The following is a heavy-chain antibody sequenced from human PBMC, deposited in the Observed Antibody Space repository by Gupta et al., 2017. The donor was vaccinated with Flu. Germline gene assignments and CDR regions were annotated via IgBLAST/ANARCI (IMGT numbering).Heavy chain of an antibody. V-gene: IGHV1-69*17. Sequence: QVQLVQSGAEVKKPGSSVKVSCKASGGTFSRYTISWVRQAPGQGLEWMGGIIPFVGLANYAQKFQGRVTITADKSTSTVHMELSSLRSEDTAVYYCASLAPCGGDCYFFDYWGQGTLVTVSS. J-gene: IGHJ4*02. CDR2: IIPFVGLA. CDR1: GGTFSRYT. D-gene: IGHD2-21*02. CDR3: ASLAPCGGDCYFFDY.